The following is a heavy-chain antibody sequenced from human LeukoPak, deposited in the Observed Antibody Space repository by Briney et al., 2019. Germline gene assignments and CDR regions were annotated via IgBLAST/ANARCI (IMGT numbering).Heavy chain of an antibody. CDR1: GGSISSSNYY. CDR3: ARGLWFGDENPPYFDY. CDR2: IYTSEST. Sequence: SQTLSLTCSVSGGSISSSNYYWSWIRQPAGKGLEWTGRIYTSESTNYNPSLKSRVTISVDTSRNQFSLKLSSVTAADTAVYYCARGLWFGDENPPYFDYWGQGILVTVSS. V-gene: IGHV4-61*02. J-gene: IGHJ4*02. D-gene: IGHD3-10*01.